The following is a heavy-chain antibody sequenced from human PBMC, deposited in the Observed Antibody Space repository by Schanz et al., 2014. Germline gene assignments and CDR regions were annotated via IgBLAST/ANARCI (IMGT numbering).Heavy chain of an antibody. D-gene: IGHD3-9*01. V-gene: IGHV1-18*01. J-gene: IGHJ3*01. CDR1: GYSFTTYG. Sequence: QVQLVQSAPEVKKPGASVKVSCKASGYSFTTYGLNWVRQAPGQGPEWMGWISAFDDKTDYAQNFQRRLIMTTDTSTTTVYMELRGLRSDDTAVYYCARETTIITGGAFDVWGQGTMVTVSS. CDR3: ARETTIITGGAFDV. CDR2: ISAFDDKT.